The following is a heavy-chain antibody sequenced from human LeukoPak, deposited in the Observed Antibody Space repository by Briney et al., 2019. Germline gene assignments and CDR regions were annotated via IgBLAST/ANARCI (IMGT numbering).Heavy chain of an antibody. Sequence: GGSLRLSCAASGFTFSSYWMSWVRQAPGKGLEWVANIKQDGSEKYYVDSVKGRFTVSRDNAKNSLYLQMNSLRADDTAVYYCARDFTQWLVLGWFDPWGQGTLVTVSS. V-gene: IGHV3-7*01. J-gene: IGHJ5*02. CDR1: GFTFSSYW. CDR3: ARDFTQWLVLGWFDP. CDR2: IKQDGSEK. D-gene: IGHD6-19*01.